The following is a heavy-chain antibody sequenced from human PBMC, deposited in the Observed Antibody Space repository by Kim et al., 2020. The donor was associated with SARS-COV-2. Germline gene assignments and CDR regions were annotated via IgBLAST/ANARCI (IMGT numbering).Heavy chain of an antibody. Sequence: GGSLRLSCAVSEFTFSNYGMHWVRQAPDKGLEWVAVISSDGSQKYYADSVKGRFSISRDNSKSTLYLQMDSLRVEDTAVYYCTRDKHYFTFWGGTVPKGPFDYWGQGTLVTVSS. V-gene: IGHV3-30*03. CDR1: EFTFSNYG. CDR3: TRDKHYFTFWGGTVPKGPFDY. J-gene: IGHJ4*02. D-gene: IGHD3-3*01. CDR2: ISSDGSQK.